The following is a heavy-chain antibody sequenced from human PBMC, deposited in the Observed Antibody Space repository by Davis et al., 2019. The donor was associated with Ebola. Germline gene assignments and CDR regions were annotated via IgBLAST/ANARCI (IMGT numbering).Heavy chain of an antibody. V-gene: IGHV1-18*01. CDR2: ISAYNGNT. CDR3: ARDRYYDFWSGYYTDYYGVDV. Sequence: AASVKVSCKASRGTFSSYAISWVRQAPGQGLEWMGWISAYNGNTNYAQKLQGRVTMTTDTSTSTAYMELRSLRSDDTAVYYCARDRYYDFWSGYYTDYYGVDVWGQGTTVTVSS. D-gene: IGHD3-3*01. CDR1: RGTFSSYA. J-gene: IGHJ6*02.